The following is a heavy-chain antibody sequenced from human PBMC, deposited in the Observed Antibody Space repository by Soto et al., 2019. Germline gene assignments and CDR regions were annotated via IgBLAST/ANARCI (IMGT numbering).Heavy chain of an antibody. V-gene: IGHV3-23*01. CDR1: VFTCSDYA. Sequence: GSLRLSGAASVFTCSDYAMTWVRQAPGKGLEWLSSISGSGIGTYYADSVKGRFTISRDNSINTLYLQMHSLRAEDTALYYCAKDQADYYYFGTDVWGQGTTVTVSS. CDR2: ISGSGIGT. CDR3: AKDQADYYYFGTDV. J-gene: IGHJ6*02.